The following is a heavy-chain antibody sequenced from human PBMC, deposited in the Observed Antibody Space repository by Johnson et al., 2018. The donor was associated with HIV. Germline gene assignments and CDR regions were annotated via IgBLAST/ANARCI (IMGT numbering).Heavy chain of an antibody. J-gene: IGHJ3*02. Sequence: QVQLVESGGGVVQPGMSLRLSCAASGFTFSSYAMHWVRQAPGQGLEWVSVIYSGGNTYYADSVKGRFTISRDNSKNTLYLQMNSLKVEDTAVYYCARDLIVGATRGGAFDIWGQGTMVTVSS. D-gene: IGHD1-26*01. CDR1: GFTFSSYA. CDR2: IYSGGNT. CDR3: ARDLIVGATRGGAFDI. V-gene: IGHV3-NL1*01.